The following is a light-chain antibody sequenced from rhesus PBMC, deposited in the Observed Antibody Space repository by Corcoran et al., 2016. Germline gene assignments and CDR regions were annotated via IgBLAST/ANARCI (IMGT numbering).Light chain of an antibody. J-gene: IGKJ1*01. Sequence: DIVMTQSPDSLAVSLGEKVTINCKSSQSLLYSSNNKSYLAWYQQKPGQAPKLLIYWASTRDTGVPNQFMCQGFGTDFTLTNRCLQAEDVAVYYCPHYYSSPLTFGQVTKVEIK. CDR1: QSLLYSSNNKSY. CDR3: PHYYSSPLT. V-gene: IGKV4-1*01. CDR2: WAS.